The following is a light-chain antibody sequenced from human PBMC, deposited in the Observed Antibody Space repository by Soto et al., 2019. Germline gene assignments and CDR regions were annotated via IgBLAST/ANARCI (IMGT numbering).Light chain of an antibody. CDR1: QSINSY. Sequence: DIQMTQSPSSQSASVGDRVTITCRASQSINSYLNWYQQKPGNAPKLLIYAASSLQSGVPSRFSGSGSETDFTLTISSLQPDDFATYYCQQSFSTPRTFGQGTRVEI. V-gene: IGKV1-39*01. CDR2: AAS. CDR3: QQSFSTPRT. J-gene: IGKJ1*01.